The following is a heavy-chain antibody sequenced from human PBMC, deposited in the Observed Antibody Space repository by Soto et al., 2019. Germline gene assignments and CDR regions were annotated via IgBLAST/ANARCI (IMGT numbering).Heavy chain of an antibody. V-gene: IGHV1-8*01. CDR3: ARGRFYSETSTWFAF. J-gene: IGHJ5*01. CDR1: GYTFTDYD. Sequence: GASVKVSFKASGYTFTDYDINWLRQAPGQGLEWMGWVSPNSGNTVYAQKFQDRVTMTRDTSISTAYMELSNLRFEDSAMYYCARGRFYSETSTWFAFWGQGTPVTVSS. D-gene: IGHD2-2*01. CDR2: VSPNSGNT.